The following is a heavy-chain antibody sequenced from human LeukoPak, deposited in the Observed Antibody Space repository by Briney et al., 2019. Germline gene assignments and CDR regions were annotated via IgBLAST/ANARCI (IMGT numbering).Heavy chain of an antibody. CDR2: ISPNSGGT. V-gene: IGHV1-2*02. CDR1: GYTFTDYY. CDR3: ARRAPDFYGYDY. J-gene: IGHJ4*02. D-gene: IGHD3-3*01. Sequence: ASVKVSCKASGYTFTDYYIHWVRQAPGQGLEWLGWISPNSGGTYYAQNFQDRVTMTRDTSITTAYMELSRLRSDDTAVYYCARRAPDFYGYDYWGQGTLVTVFS.